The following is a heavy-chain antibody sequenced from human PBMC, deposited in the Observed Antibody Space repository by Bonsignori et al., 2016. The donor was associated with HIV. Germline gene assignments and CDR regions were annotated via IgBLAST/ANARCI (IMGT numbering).Heavy chain of an antibody. CDR1: GFSLSTSGVG. V-gene: IGHV2-5*02. D-gene: IGHD3-22*01. CDR2: IYWDDDK. Sequence: SGPTLVKPTQTLTLTCTFSGFSLSTSGVGVGWIRQPPGKALEWLALIYWDDDKRYSPISEEQAHHHQGHLQNQVVLTMTNMDPVDTATYYCAHSIPYYDSSGYYHYSFEYNWFDPWGQGTLVTVSS. CDR3: AHSIPYYDSSGYYHYSFEYNWFDP. J-gene: IGHJ5*02.